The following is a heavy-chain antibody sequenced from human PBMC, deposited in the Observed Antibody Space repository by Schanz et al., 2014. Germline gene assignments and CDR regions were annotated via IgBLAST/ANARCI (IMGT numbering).Heavy chain of an antibody. J-gene: IGHJ5*02. D-gene: IGHD3-10*01. Sequence: QVQLVESGGGVVQPGGSLRLSCAASGFTFSSYGMHWVRQAPGKGLEWVTFIRFDGSDKYYADSVKGRFSVSRDNSKNTLYLQMNSLRADDTAVYYCAKDQLANYRGSGYNWXDPWGQGTLVTVSS. CDR2: IRFDGSDK. CDR3: AKDQLANYRGSGYNWXDP. CDR1: GFTFSSYG. V-gene: IGHV3-30*02.